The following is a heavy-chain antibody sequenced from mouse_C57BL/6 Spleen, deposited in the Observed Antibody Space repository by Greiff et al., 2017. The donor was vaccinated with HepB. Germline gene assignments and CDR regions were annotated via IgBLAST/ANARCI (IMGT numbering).Heavy chain of an antibody. CDR2: IHPNSGST. Sequence: QVQLQQPGAELVKPGASVKLSCKASGYTFTSYWMHWVKQRPGQGLEWIGMIHPNSGSTNYNEKFKSKATLTVDKSSSTAYMQLSSLTSEDSAVYYCARPGSGYWFAYWGQGTLVTVSA. CDR3: ARPGSGYWFAY. D-gene: IGHD3-2*02. CDR1: GYTFTSYW. V-gene: IGHV1-64*01. J-gene: IGHJ3*01.